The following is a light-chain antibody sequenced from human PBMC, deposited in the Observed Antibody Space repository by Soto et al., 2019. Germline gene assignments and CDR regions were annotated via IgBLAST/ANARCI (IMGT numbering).Light chain of an antibody. V-gene: IGLV2-14*01. J-gene: IGLJ3*02. CDR2: EVS. CDR1: NSDVGGYNY. Sequence: QSALTQPASVSGSPGQSITISCTGTNSDVGGYNYVSWYQQHPGKAPKLMIYEVSNRPSGVSNRFSGSKSGNTASLTISGLQAEDEADYYCSSYTSTSTWLFGGGTKLTVL. CDR3: SSYTSTSTWL.